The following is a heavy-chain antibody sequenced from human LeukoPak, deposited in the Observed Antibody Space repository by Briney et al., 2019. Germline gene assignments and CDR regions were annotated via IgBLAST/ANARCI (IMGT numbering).Heavy chain of an antibody. D-gene: IGHD3-9*01. Sequence: PGGSLRLSCAVSGLTFSNYWMHWVRQAPGKGLVWVSRISNDGTSTSYADSVKGRFTIPRDNAKNTLYLQMNSLRGEDTAVYYCARGGHWLTDAMDVWGQGTTVIVSS. CDR2: ISNDGTST. CDR1: GLTFSNYW. J-gene: IGHJ6*02. V-gene: IGHV3-74*01. CDR3: ARGGHWLTDAMDV.